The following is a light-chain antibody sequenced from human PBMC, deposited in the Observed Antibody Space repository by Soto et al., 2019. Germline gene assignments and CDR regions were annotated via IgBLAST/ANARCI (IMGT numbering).Light chain of an antibody. CDR3: QQYGNSPA. CDR2: GAS. V-gene: IGKV3-20*01. J-gene: IGKJ4*01. Sequence: EIVFTQSPGTLSLSPGERATLSCRASQSVSSSYLAWYQQKPGQAPRLLIYGASSRATGIPDRFSGSGSGTDFTLTISRLEPEDFAVYYCQQYGNSPAFGGGTKVEIK. CDR1: QSVSSSY.